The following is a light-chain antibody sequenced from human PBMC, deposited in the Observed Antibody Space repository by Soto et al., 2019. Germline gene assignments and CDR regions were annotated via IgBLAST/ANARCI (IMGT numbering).Light chain of an antibody. CDR3: QQRSNWPIT. CDR2: DAS. V-gene: IGKV3-11*01. Sequence: ELVLTQSPATLRLSPGERATLSCRASQSVSSYLAWYQQKPGQAPRLLLYDASNRATGIPARVSGRWAGTDCTLTISSLEPEDFAVYYCQQRSNWPITCGQGTRLEIK. CDR1: QSVSSY. J-gene: IGKJ5*01.